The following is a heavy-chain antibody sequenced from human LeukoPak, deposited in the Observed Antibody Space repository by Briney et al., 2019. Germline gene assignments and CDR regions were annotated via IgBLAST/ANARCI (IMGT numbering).Heavy chain of an antibody. J-gene: IGHJ6*03. CDR2: IRYDGSNK. CDR3: AREGVVVAALYYYYYYMDV. V-gene: IGHV3-30*02. D-gene: IGHD2-15*01. CDR1: GFTFSSYG. Sequence: GGSLRLSCAASGFTFSSYGMHWVRQAPGKGLEWVAFIRYDGSNKYYADSVKGRFTISRDNSKNTLYLQMNSLRAEDTAVYYCAREGVVVAALYYYYYYMDVWGKGTTVTISS.